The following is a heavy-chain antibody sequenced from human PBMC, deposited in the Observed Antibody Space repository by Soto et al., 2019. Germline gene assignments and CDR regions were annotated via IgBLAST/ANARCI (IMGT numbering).Heavy chain of an antibody. V-gene: IGHV3-23*01. CDR1: GFTFSSYA. D-gene: IGHD3-22*01. CDR3: ARDRSYYDSSGSYSPPY. J-gene: IGHJ4*02. Sequence: GVSLRLSCAASGFTFSSYAMNWVSQAPGKGLEWVSAISGSAATTHFADSVKGRFTISRDNSKNTLYLQMNSLRAEDTAVYYCARDRSYYDSSGSYSPPYWGQGTLVTV. CDR2: ISGSAATT.